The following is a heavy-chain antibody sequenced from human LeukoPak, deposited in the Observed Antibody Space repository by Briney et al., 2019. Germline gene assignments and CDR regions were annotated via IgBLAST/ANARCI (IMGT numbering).Heavy chain of an antibody. V-gene: IGHV3-23*01. J-gene: IGHJ4*02. CDR2: ISGGGGNI. CDR1: RFTFSNYA. CDR3: ARERGRGRDSPWFDY. Sequence: PGGSLRLSCAASRFTFSNYALTWVRLAPGKGLEWVSSISGGGGNIDYADSVKGRFTISRDNSKNTLDLQMTGLRAEDTAVYYCARERGRGRDSPWFDYWGQGTLVTVSS. D-gene: IGHD1-26*01.